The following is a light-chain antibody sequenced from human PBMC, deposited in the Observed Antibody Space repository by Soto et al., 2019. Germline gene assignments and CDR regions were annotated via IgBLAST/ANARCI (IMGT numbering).Light chain of an antibody. V-gene: IGKV1-27*01. Sequence: DIQMTQSPSSLSASVGDRLTITCWASQDIGKSLAWYQQRPGKVPKPLIYAASTLHSGVPSRFSGGGSGTHFTLTISNLQPEDVATYYCQMYVTAPETFGQGTKVEIK. CDR1: QDIGKS. CDR2: AAS. J-gene: IGKJ1*01. CDR3: QMYVTAPET.